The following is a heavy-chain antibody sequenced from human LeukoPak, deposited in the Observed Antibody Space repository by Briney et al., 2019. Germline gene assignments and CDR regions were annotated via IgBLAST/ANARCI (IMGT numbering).Heavy chain of an antibody. CDR3: ARGGSSWYSYNF. D-gene: IGHD6-13*01. Sequence: MSSETLSLTCTVSGGSISSSSSYWGWIRQPPGKGLEWIGSIYYSGSTYYSPSLKSRVTISVDTSKNQFSLKLSSVTAADTVLHYCARGGSSWYSYNFWGQGTLVTVSS. J-gene: IGHJ4*02. CDR1: GGSISSSSSY. CDR2: IYYSGST. V-gene: IGHV4-39*07.